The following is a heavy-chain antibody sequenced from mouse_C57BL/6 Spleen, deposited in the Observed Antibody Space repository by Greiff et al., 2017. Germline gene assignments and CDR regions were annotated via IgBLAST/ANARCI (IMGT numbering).Heavy chain of an antibody. J-gene: IGHJ3*01. V-gene: IGHV1-80*01. D-gene: IGHD2-1*01. CDR1: GYAFSSYW. CDR2: IYPGDGDT. CDR3: ARADGNYVAWFAY. Sequence: QVQLKESGAELVKPGASVKISCKASGYAFSSYWMNWVKQRPGKGLEWIGQIYPGDGDTNYNGKFKGKATLTADKSSSTAYMQLSSLTSEDSAVYFCARADGNYVAWFAYWGQGTLVTVSA.